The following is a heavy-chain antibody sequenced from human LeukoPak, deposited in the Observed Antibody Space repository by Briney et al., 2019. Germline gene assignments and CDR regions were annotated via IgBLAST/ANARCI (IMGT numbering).Heavy chain of an antibody. CDR2: MSPNSGNT. CDR3: ARGLSMILTLPLGY. Sequence: ASVKVSCKASGYTFTSYDINWVRQATGQGLEWMGWMSPNSGNTGYAQKFQGRVTMTRNTSISTAYMELSSLRSEDTAVYYCARGLSMILTLPLGYWGQGTLVTVSS. J-gene: IGHJ4*02. D-gene: IGHD5/OR15-5a*01. V-gene: IGHV1-8*01. CDR1: GYTFTSYD.